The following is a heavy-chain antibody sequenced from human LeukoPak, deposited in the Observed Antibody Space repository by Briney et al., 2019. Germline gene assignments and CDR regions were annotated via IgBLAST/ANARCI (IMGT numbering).Heavy chain of an antibody. CDR2: TYYRSKWYN. D-gene: IGHD3-9*01. Sequence: SQTLSLTCAISGDSVSSNSAAWNWIRQSPSRGLEWLGRTYYRSKWYNDYAVSVKSRITINPDTSKNQFSLQLNSVTPEDTAVYYCAREPFDTLTGYYPNWFDPWGQGTLVTVSS. J-gene: IGHJ5*02. CDR1: GDSVSSNSAA. CDR3: AREPFDTLTGYYPNWFDP. V-gene: IGHV6-1*01.